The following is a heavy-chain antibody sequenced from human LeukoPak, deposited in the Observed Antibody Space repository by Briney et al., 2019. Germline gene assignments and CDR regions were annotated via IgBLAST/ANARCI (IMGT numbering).Heavy chain of an antibody. J-gene: IGHJ4*02. CDR1: GFTFSNYD. V-gene: IGHV3-13*04. CDR2: IDVAGGT. Sequence: GGSLRLSCAASGFTFSNYDMHWVRQVTGKGLEWVSAIDVAGGTFYPASVKGRFTISRENAKNSLYLQMNNLRAGDTAMYYCARGYCSGGTYAGSLDYWGQGTLVTVS. D-gene: IGHD2-15*01. CDR3: ARGYCSGGTYAGSLDY.